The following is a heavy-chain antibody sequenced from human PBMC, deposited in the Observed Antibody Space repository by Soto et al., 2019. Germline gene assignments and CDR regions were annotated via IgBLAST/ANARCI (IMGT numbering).Heavy chain of an antibody. D-gene: IGHD4-17*01. CDR3: ARGGGSTDYVANYYFDY. Sequence: QLRLQESGSGLVKPSQTLSLTCTVSGGSLSSGSFSWGWIRQPPGKGLEWIGYINYSGNTYYNPSPRRRFTISRDMSTNQFSLKLGSVTAADTAVYYCARGGGSTDYVANYYFDYWGRGTLVTVSS. CDR1: GGSLSSGSFS. J-gene: IGHJ4*02. CDR2: INYSGNT. V-gene: IGHV4-30-2*01.